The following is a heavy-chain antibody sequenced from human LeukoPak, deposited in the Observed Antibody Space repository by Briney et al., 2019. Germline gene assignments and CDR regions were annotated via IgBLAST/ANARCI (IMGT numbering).Heavy chain of an antibody. Sequence: SETLSLNCAVYGGSFSGYYWSWIRQPPGKGLEWIGEINHSGSTNYNPSLKSRVTISVDTSKNQFSLKLSSVTAADTAVYYCARDNIVVVVAATRLYGMDVWGQGTTVTVSS. CDR1: GGSFSGYY. D-gene: IGHD2-15*01. V-gene: IGHV4-34*01. CDR2: INHSGST. CDR3: ARDNIVVVVAATRLYGMDV. J-gene: IGHJ6*02.